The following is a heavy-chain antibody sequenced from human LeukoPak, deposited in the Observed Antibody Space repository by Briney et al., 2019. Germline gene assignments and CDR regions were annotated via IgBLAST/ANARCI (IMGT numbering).Heavy chain of an antibody. J-gene: IGHJ4*02. V-gene: IGHV3-64*04. D-gene: IGHD3-22*01. CDR3: ARGGSYYDSGGTGHLRPIDY. Sequence: GGSLRLSCSASGFTFSSYAMHWVRQAPGKGLEYVSAISSNGGSTYYADSVKGRFTISRDNSKNTLYLQMNSLRAEDTAVYYCARGGSYYDSGGTGHLRPIDYWGQGTLVTVSS. CDR1: GFTFSSYA. CDR2: ISSNGGST.